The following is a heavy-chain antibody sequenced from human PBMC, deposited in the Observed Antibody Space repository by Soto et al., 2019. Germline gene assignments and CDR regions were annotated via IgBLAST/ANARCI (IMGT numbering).Heavy chain of an antibody. Sequence: QVQRVQSGAEVKKPGASVKVSCKASGYTFTSYGFSWVRQAPGQGLEWMGWINAYTGNTNYAQKFQGRVTMTTDTSTSTAHMELWSLISDDTAVYYCARSWVTGKGGMDVWGQGTTVTVSS. CDR1: GYTFTSYG. V-gene: IGHV1-18*04. CDR3: ARSWVTGKGGMDV. J-gene: IGHJ6*02. D-gene: IGHD3-16*01. CDR2: INAYTGNT.